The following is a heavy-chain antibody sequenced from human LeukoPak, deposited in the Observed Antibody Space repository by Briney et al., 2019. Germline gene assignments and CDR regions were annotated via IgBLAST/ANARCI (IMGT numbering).Heavy chain of an antibody. Sequence: GGSLRLSCATSGFLFDDYAMHWVRQAPGKGLEWVSGINWNGKNIGYGDSVKGRFTISRDNAKNSLSLQMSNLRPEDTALYYCARQPGVAANDNNYYYGMDVWRQGTTVTVSS. J-gene: IGHJ6*02. V-gene: IGHV3-9*01. CDR2: INWNGKNI. D-gene: IGHD2-15*01. CDR3: ARQPGVAANDNNYYYGMDV. CDR1: GFLFDDYA.